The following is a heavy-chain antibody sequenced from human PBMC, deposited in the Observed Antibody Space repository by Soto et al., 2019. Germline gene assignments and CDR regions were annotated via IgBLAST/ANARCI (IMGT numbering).Heavy chain of an antibody. V-gene: IGHV4-30-2*01. Sequence: PSETLSLTCAVSGVSISTNGYSWSWIRQPPGKGLEWIGYIYPSGTIFYNPSLNSRVTISADTSNNQFSLKLTSVTAADTAVYFCATYTAFAKYYFDYWSRGTLVTVSS. CDR2: IYPSGTI. J-gene: IGHJ4*02. CDR3: ATYTAFAKYYFDY. D-gene: IGHD3-16*01. CDR1: GVSISTNGYS.